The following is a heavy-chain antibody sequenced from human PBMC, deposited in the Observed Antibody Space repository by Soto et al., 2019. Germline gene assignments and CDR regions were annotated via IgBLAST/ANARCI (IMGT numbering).Heavy chain of an antibody. D-gene: IGHD4-17*01. CDR1: GYTFTSYG. CDR2: ISAYNGNT. V-gene: IGHV1-18*01. J-gene: IGHJ1*01. CDR3: AREMDYGDSEYFQH. Sequence: ASVKVSCKARGYTFTSYGISWVRQAPGQGLEWMGWISAYNGNTNYAQKLQGRVTMTTDTSTSTAYMELRSLRSDDTAVYYCAREMDYGDSEYFQHWGQGTLVTVSS.